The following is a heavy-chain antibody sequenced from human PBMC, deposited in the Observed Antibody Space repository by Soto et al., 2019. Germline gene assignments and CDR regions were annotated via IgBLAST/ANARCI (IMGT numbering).Heavy chain of an antibody. CDR1: GFTFSSYA. V-gene: IGHV3-23*01. CDR3: ARGLYCSGGSCYYYYYYGMDV. J-gene: IGHJ6*02. D-gene: IGHD2-15*01. CDR2: ISGSGSSK. Sequence: PGGSLRLSCAASGFTFSSYAMSWVRQAPGKGLEWVSAISGSGSSKYYADSVKGRFTISRDNSKNTLYLQMNSLRAEDTAVYYCARGLYCSGGSCYYYYYYGMDVWGQGTTVTVSS.